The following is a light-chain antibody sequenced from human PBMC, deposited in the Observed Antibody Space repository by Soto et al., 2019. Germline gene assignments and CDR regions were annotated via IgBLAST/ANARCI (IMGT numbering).Light chain of an antibody. CDR3: QHYGSSEVT. J-gene: IGKJ3*01. CDR2: GAS. CDR1: QSVSSSY. V-gene: IGKV3-20*01. Sequence: EIVLTQSPGTLSLSPGERATLSCRASQSVSSSYLTWYQQKPGQAPRLLIYGASSRATGIPDRFSGSGSGTDFTLTISRLEPEDFAVYYCQHYGSSEVTFGPGTKVDIK.